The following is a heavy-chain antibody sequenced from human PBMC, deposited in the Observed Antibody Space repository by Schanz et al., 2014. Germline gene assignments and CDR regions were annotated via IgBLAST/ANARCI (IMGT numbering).Heavy chain of an antibody. D-gene: IGHD6-13*01. V-gene: IGHV4-34*01. CDR2: INHSGST. Sequence: QVQLQQWGAGLLKPSETLSLSCAVYSGSFSGYYWSWIRQPPGKGLEWIGEINHSGSTNYNPSLTSRATISVAPSKTQFSLKLSSVTAADTAVYYCARGPDSTSADVTRGRRRYYFDYWGQGTLVTVSS. CDR3: ARGPDSTSADVTRGRRRYYFDY. CDR1: SGSFSGYY. J-gene: IGHJ4*02.